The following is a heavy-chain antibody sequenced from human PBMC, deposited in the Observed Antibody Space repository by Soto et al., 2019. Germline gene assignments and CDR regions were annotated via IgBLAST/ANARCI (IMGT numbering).Heavy chain of an antibody. V-gene: IGHV1-69*19. CDR1: GGTFSSYA. CDR2: IIPIFGTA. Sequence: QVQQVQSGAEVKKPGSSVKVSCKASGGTFSSYAISWVRQAPGQRLEWLGGIIPIFGTANYAQKSQGRVSITADESPSTGYMELSSLRFEVRAVYYCAGDVGSDGYYGHFGYWGGGTLVTVS. D-gene: IGHD3-10*01. J-gene: IGHJ4*02. CDR3: AGDVGSDGYYGHFGY.